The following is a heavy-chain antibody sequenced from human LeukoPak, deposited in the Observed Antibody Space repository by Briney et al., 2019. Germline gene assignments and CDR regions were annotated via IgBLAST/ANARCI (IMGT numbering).Heavy chain of an antibody. D-gene: IGHD7-27*01. V-gene: IGHV3-43*02. CDR3: AKDMVWGWFFDL. CDR2: TSGDGGTT. J-gene: IGHJ2*01. Sequence: PGGSLRLSCAASGFKFADYAMHWVRQIPGGGLEWVSLTSGDGGTTYFADSVKGRFTISRDNSKNSLYLQMNSLRTEDTAFYYCAKDMVWGWFFDLWGRGTPVTVSS. CDR1: GFKFADYA.